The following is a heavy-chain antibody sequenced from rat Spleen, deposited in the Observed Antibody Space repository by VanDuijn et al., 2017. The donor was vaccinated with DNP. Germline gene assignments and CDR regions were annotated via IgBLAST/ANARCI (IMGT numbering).Heavy chain of an antibody. V-gene: IGHV5-58*01. J-gene: IGHJ2*01. Sequence: EVQLEESGGGLVQPGRSLKLSCVVSGFTFSSYWMYWIRQAPGKGLEWVSSINTDGGATYYPDSVKGRFTISRDNAKSTLYLQMNSLRSEDKATYYGTREASDYWGQGVMVTVSS. CDR1: GFTFSSYW. D-gene: IGHD4-1*01. CDR3: TREASDY. CDR2: INTDGGAT.